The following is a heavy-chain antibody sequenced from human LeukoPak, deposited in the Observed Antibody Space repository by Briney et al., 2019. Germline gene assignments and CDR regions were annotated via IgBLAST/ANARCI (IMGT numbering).Heavy chain of an antibody. J-gene: IGHJ4*02. V-gene: IGHV3-23*01. Sequence: GGSLRLSCAASGFTFSSYWMSWVRQAPGKGLEWVSAISGSGDSTYYGDSVKGRFTISRDNSKNTLYLQMNSLRAEDTAVYYCAKTRPLDSSSWSHGDYWGQGTLVTVSS. CDR1: GFTFSSYW. CDR2: ISGSGDST. CDR3: AKTRPLDSSSWSHGDY. D-gene: IGHD6-13*01.